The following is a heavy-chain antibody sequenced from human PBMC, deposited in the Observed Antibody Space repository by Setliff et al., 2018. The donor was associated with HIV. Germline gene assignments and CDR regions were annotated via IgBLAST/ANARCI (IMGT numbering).Heavy chain of an antibody. V-gene: IGHV3-23*01. CDR1: EFTLSGYS. CDR3: AKVDDGHCTSASCRDFDY. D-gene: IGHD2-2*03. CDR2: IDPSGSRI. J-gene: IGHJ4*02. Sequence: GESLKISCAASEFTLSGYSMSWVRQVPGMGLEWVSAIDPSGSRIFYSDSVKGRFTISRDNSKNTLYLQMNSLTAEDTAVYYCAKVDDGHCTSASCRDFDYWGQGTLVTVS.